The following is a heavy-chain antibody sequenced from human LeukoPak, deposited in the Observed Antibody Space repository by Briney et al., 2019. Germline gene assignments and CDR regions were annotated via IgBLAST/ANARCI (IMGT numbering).Heavy chain of an antibody. CDR1: GGSISSYY. Sequence: SETLSLTCTVSGGSISSYYWSWIRQPPGKGLEWIGYIYYSGSTNYNPSLKSRVTISVDTSKNQFSLKLSSVTAADTAVYYCARHVVGARSWFDPWGQGTLVTVSS. CDR3: ARHVVGARSWFDP. CDR2: IYYSGST. J-gene: IGHJ5*02. D-gene: IGHD1-26*01. V-gene: IGHV4-59*08.